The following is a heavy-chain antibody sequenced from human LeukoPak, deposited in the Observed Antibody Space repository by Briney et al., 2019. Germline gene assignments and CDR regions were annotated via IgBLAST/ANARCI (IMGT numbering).Heavy chain of an antibody. J-gene: IGHJ4*02. CDR2: ISSNGGSS. Sequence: GGSLRLSCSASGFTFSAYAMYWVRQAPGKGLEYVSGISSNGGSSFYADSVKGRFTISRDNSKNTLYLQMSSLRAEDTAVYYCVKITSVTGGDCWGQGARLTVSS. D-gene: IGHD1-1*01. V-gene: IGHV3-64D*09. CDR1: GFTFSAYA. CDR3: VKITSVTGGDC.